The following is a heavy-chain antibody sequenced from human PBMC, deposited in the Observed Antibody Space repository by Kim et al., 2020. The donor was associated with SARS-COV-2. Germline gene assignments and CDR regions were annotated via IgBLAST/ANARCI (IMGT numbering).Heavy chain of an antibody. CDR1: GFTFSSYW. Sequence: GGSLRLSCAASGFTFSSYWMSWVRQAPGKGLEWVANIKQDGSEKYYVDSVKGRFTISRDNAKNSLYLQMNSLRAEDTAVYYCARDCSSTSCHRPRAFDIWGQGTMVTVSS. D-gene: IGHD2-2*01. J-gene: IGHJ3*02. V-gene: IGHV3-7*03. CDR2: IKQDGSEK. CDR3: ARDCSSTSCHRPRAFDI.